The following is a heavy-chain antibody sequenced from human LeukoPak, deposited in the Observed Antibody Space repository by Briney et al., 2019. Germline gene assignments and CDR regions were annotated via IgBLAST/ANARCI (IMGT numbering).Heavy chain of an antibody. CDR3: AKASVTMVRGVIIRAPLDY. CDR1: GFTFSSYG. Sequence: PGRSLRLSCAASGFTFSSYGMHWVRQAPGKGLEWVAVISYDGSNKYYADSVKGRFTISRDNSKNTLYLQMNSLRAEDTAVYYCAKASVTMVRGVIIRAPLDYWGQGTLVTVSS. CDR2: ISYDGSNK. D-gene: IGHD3-10*01. V-gene: IGHV3-30*18. J-gene: IGHJ4*02.